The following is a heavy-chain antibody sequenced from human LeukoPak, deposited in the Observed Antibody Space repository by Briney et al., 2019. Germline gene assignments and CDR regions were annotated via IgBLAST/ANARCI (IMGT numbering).Heavy chain of an antibody. V-gene: IGHV4-34*01. CDR2: INHGGST. J-gene: IGHJ4*02. CDR3: ARHGVYSSSSYFDY. CDR1: GGSFSGYY. D-gene: IGHD6-6*01. Sequence: KTSETLSLTCAVYGGSFSGYYWSWIRQPPGMGLEWIGEINHGGSTNYNPSLKSRITMSVDTSKNQFSLKLSSVTAADTAVYYCARHGVYSSSSYFDYLGQGTLVTVSS.